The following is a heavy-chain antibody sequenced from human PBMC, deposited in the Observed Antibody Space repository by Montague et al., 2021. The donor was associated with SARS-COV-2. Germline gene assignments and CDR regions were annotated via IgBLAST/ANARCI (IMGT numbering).Heavy chain of an antibody. Sequence: SLRLSCAASGFTFSSYEVNWVRQAPGKGLEWVSYISSSGSTIYYADSVKGRFTISRDNAKNSLYLQMNSLRAEDTAVYYCARVLVVTYYSMDVWGQGTTVTVSS. CDR1: GFTFSSYE. CDR3: ARVLVVTYYSMDV. D-gene: IGHD3-22*01. CDR2: ISSSGSTI. V-gene: IGHV3-48*03. J-gene: IGHJ6*02.